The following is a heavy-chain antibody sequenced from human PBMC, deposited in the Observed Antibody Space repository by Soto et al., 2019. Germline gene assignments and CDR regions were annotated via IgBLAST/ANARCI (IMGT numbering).Heavy chain of an antibody. Sequence: KTSETLSLTCTVSGGSISIYYWSWIRQPAGKGLEWIGRIYSSGTTNYNPSLKSRVTMSVDTSKNQFSLRLTSVTAADTAIYYCARGIVGTTHHDYWGQGTLVTVSS. D-gene: IGHD1-26*01. CDR1: GGSISIYY. V-gene: IGHV4-4*07. CDR3: ARGIVGTTHHDY. J-gene: IGHJ4*02. CDR2: IYSSGTT.